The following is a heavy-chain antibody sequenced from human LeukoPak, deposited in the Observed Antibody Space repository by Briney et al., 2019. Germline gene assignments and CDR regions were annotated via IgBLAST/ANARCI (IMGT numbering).Heavy chain of an antibody. CDR3: ARTAPGTDYDSSGCYPNFDC. Sequence: LWASVKVSCKASGYTFISYGITWVRQAPGQGLEWMGWINPDNGNTNYAQRLQDRVTMTTDTSTTTAYMELRSLRSDDTAVYYCARTAPGTDYDSSGCYPNFDCWGQGTLVTVSS. CDR2: INPDNGNT. CDR1: GYTFISYG. J-gene: IGHJ4*02. D-gene: IGHD3-22*01. V-gene: IGHV1-18*01.